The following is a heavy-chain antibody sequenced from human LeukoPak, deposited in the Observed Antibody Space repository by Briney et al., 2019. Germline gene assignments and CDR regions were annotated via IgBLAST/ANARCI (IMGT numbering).Heavy chain of an antibody. CDR3: ASSQLSRDGYNPIDY. CDR2: ISDSGSTI. V-gene: IGHV3-11*01. D-gene: IGHD5-12*01. Sequence: GGSLRLSCAASGFTLSDYYMSWIRQAPGKGLEWISYISDSGSTIYYANSVKGRFTISRDNAKNSLYLQMSSLRAEDTAVYYCASSQLSRDGYNPIDYWGQGTLVTVSS. J-gene: IGHJ4*02. CDR1: GFTLSDYY.